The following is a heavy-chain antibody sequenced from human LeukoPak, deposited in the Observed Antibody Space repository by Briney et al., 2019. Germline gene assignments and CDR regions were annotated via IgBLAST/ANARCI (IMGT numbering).Heavy chain of an antibody. CDR1: GFTVSGTH. Sequence: PGGSLGLSCSASGFTVSGTHMSWVRQAPGKGLEWVSAMYTGGTTYYAESVTGRFTVSRDTSRNTLFLHMNSLRAEDTAVYYCAKDEATSGGGLASWGQGTLVIVSS. CDR2: MYTGGTT. D-gene: IGHD3-16*01. J-gene: IGHJ5*01. V-gene: IGHV3-53*01. CDR3: AKDEATSGGGLAS.